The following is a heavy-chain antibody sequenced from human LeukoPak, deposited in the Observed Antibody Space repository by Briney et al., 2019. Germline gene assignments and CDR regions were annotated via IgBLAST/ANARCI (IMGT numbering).Heavy chain of an antibody. J-gene: IGHJ4*02. D-gene: IGHD3-22*01. CDR1: GGSIGRYH. Sequence: SETLSLTCTVSGGSIGRYHWSWFRQPAGEGLEWIGRIHTSGSTYYNPSLKSRVTISVDTSKNQFSLKLSSVTAADTAVYYCARDHYYDSLWGQGTLVTVSS. CDR3: ARDHYYDSL. V-gene: IGHV4-4*07. CDR2: IHTSGST.